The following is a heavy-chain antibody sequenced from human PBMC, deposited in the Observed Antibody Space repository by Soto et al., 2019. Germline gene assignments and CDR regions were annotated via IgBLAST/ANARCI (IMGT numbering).Heavy chain of an antibody. CDR3: AREDVLCDGGRCYGIPLDV. V-gene: IGHV3-66*01. CDR1: GFTVSSKY. Sequence: EVQLVESGGGLVQPGGSLRLSCAASGFTVSSKYMTWVRQAPGKGLEWVSLIQSGGTTYYADSVKGRFTISRDNSENTLHLQMDSLRVEDTAVYYCAREDVLCDGGRCYGIPLDVWGQGTKVTVSS. J-gene: IGHJ6*02. CDR2: IQSGGTT. D-gene: IGHD2-15*01.